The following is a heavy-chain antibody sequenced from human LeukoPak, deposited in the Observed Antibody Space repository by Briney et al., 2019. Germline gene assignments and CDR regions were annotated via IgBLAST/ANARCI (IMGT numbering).Heavy chain of an antibody. V-gene: IGHV3-23*01. CDR1: GFTFSTYA. CDR2: ISGNGLSI. J-gene: IGHJ4*02. CDR3: AKDRGDYIWGTYRFTGGFDY. D-gene: IGHD3-16*02. Sequence: GGSLRLSCAASGFTFSTYAMSWVRQAPGKGLEWVSTISGNGLSIYYADSVKGRFTISRDNSKNTLFLQMSRLRADDTAIYYCAKDRGDYIWGTYRFTGGFDYWGQGALVTVSS.